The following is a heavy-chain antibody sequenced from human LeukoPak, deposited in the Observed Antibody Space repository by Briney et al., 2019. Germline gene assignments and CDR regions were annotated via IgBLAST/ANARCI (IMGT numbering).Heavy chain of an antibody. CDR3: ARDPFMTTGWGIDY. CDR2: ISGSGNII. V-gene: IGHV3-11*01. D-gene: IGHD4-17*01. J-gene: IGHJ4*02. CDR1: GFTFSDEY. Sequence: GGSLRLSCAASGFTFSDEYMNWIRQAPGKGLEWVSYISGSGNIIYYADSVKGRFTISRDNARNSLYLQMNSLRAEDTAVYYCARDPFMTTGWGIDYWGQGTLATVSS.